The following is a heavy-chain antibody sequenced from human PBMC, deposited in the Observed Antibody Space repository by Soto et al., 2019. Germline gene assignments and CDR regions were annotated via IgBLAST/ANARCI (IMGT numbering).Heavy chain of an antibody. CDR1: GFTFSSYS. Sequence: GGSLRLSCAASGFTFSSYSMNWVRQAPGKGLEWVSSISSSSSYIYYADSVKGRFTISRDNAENSLYLQMNSLRAEDTAVYYCARGPRTVTTHWFDPWGQGTLVTVSS. J-gene: IGHJ5*02. CDR3: ARGPRTVTTHWFDP. CDR2: ISSSSSYI. D-gene: IGHD4-17*01. V-gene: IGHV3-21*01.